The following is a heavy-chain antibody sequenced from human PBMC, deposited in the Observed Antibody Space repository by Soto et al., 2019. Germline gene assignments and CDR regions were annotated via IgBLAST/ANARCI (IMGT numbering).Heavy chain of an antibody. V-gene: IGHV2-5*01. CDR1: GFSLSTSGVC. D-gene: IGHD5-12*01. Sequence: QITLKESGPTLVKPTQTLTLTCTFSGFSLSTSGVCVGWIRQPPGKALEWLALIYWNDDKRYSPSLKSRLTITKDTSKNQVVLTMTNMDPVDTATYYCAHSVRLEWLRGFDYWGQGTLVTVSS. J-gene: IGHJ4*02. CDR3: AHSVRLEWLRGFDY. CDR2: IYWNDDK.